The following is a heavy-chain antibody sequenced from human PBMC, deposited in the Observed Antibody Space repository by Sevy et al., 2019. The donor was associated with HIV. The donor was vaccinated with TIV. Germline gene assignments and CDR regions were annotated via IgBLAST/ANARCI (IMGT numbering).Heavy chain of an antibody. D-gene: IGHD3-22*01. Sequence: GGSLRLSCAASGFTFSTYAMSWVRQAPGKGLEWVSGISGTYGSTYYADSVNGRFTISRDNSKNTLYLQMNSLRAEDTALYYCAKDLYYDTSLFDYWGQGIRVTVSS. V-gene: IGHV3-23*01. CDR2: ISGTYGST. CDR3: AKDLYYDTSLFDY. CDR1: GFTFSTYA. J-gene: IGHJ4*02.